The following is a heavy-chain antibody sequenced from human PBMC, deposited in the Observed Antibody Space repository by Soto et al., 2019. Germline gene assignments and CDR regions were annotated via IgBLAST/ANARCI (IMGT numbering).Heavy chain of an antibody. CDR1: GYTFTNDH. CDR3: ARVAHQSLDY. J-gene: IGHJ4*02. CDR2: INPSDGGT. D-gene: IGHD5-12*01. V-gene: IGHV1-46*01. Sequence: ASVKVSGKTSGYTFTNDHIHWVRQAPGQGLEWFGIINPSDGGTGYAQKFQGRVTMTRDTSTSTVYMDMSSLRSEDTAVYYCARVAHQSLDYWGLGTLVNVSS.